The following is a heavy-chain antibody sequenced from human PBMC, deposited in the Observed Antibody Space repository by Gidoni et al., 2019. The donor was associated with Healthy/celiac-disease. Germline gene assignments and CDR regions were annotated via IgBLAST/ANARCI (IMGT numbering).Heavy chain of an antibody. V-gene: IGHV1-18*01. D-gene: IGHD3-10*01. CDR2: ISASNCNT. CDR3: ARERLWFGELLAP. J-gene: IGHJ5*02. Sequence: QVQLVQSGAEGKKPGASVKVSCKASGYTVTSYGISWVRQAPGQVLEWMGWISASNCNTNYAQMLQVRVTMTPDTSTSTAYMELRSLRSDDTAVYYCARERLWFGELLAPWGQGTLVTVSS. CDR1: GYTVTSYG.